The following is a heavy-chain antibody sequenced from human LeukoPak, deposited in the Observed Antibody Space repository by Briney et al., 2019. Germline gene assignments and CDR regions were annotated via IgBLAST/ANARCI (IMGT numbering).Heavy chain of an antibody. D-gene: IGHD3-10*01. CDR1: GGSFSGYY. Sequence: PSETLSLTCAVYGGSFSGYYWSWIRQPPGKGLEWIGEINHSGSTNYNPSLKSRVTISVDTSKNQFSLKLSSVTAADTAVYYCAGYGSGSFLYYFDYWGQGTLVTVSS. V-gene: IGHV4-34*01. CDR3: AGYGSGSFLYYFDY. J-gene: IGHJ4*02. CDR2: INHSGST.